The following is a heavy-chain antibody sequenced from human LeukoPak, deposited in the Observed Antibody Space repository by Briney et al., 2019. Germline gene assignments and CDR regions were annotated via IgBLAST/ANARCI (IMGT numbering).Heavy chain of an antibody. D-gene: IGHD3-22*01. CDR2: FYHTENTY. Sequence: SETPSLTCTVSGYSISSGYYWGWIRQAPGKGLEWIGSFYHTENTYYYNPSLKCRVTISVDTSRNQFSLKVTSVTAADTAVYYCARVRSSSGTRWFDPWGQGTLVTVSS. CDR3: ARVRSSSGTRWFDP. V-gene: IGHV4-38-2*02. J-gene: IGHJ5*02. CDR1: GYSISSGYY.